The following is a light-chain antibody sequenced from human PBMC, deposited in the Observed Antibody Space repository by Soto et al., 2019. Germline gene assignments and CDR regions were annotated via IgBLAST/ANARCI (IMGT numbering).Light chain of an antibody. CDR3: QQHNNWPPIT. V-gene: IGKV3-15*01. Sequence: DIVSSQSPCSLSLSPGERATLSCRASQSVSSNFLAWYQQKPGQAPRLLIYGASTRATGIPARFSGSGSGTEFTLTISSLQSEDFAVYYCQQHNNWPPITFGQGTRLEIK. CDR2: GAS. CDR1: QSVSSN. J-gene: IGKJ5*01.